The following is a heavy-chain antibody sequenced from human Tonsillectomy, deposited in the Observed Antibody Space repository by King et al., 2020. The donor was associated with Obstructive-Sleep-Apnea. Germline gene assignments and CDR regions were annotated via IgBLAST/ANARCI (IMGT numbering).Heavy chain of an antibody. Sequence: VQLVESGGGLVQPGGSLRLSWAASGFTVSSNYVSWVRQAPGKGLEWVSVIYSGGSTYYADSVKGRFTISRDNSKNTLYLQMDSLRAEDTAVYYCARDVQIAARGNWGQGTLVTVSS. V-gene: IGHV3-66*01. CDR1: GFTVSSNY. CDR3: ARDVQIAARGN. D-gene: IGHD6-6*01. J-gene: IGHJ4*02. CDR2: IYSGGST.